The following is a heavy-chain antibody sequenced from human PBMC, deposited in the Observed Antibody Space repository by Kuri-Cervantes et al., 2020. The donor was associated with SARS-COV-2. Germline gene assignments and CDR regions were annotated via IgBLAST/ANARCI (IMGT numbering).Heavy chain of an antibody. CDR3: ARGRRGVPATVFDY. D-gene: IGHD2-2*01. CDR2: INRSGST. Sequence: GSLRLSCTVSGGSISSSSYYWGWIRQPPGKGLEWIGEINRSGSTNYNPSLKSRVTISVDTSKNQFSLKLSSVTAADTAVYYCARGRRGVPATVFDYWGQGTLVTVSS. V-gene: IGHV4-39*07. J-gene: IGHJ4*02. CDR1: GGSISSSSYY.